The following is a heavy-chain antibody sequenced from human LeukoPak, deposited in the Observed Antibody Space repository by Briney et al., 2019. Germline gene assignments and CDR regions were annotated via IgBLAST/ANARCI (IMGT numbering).Heavy chain of an antibody. D-gene: IGHD3-16*01. J-gene: IGHJ4*02. Sequence: GGSLRPSCAASGFTFSSYWMSWVRQAPGKGLEWVANIKQDGSEKYYVDSVKGRFTISRDNAKNSLYLQMSSLRAEDTAVYYCARAAYDYVWGSYDYWGQGTLVTVSS. V-gene: IGHV3-7*03. CDR2: IKQDGSEK. CDR1: GFTFSSYW. CDR3: ARAAYDYVWGSYDY.